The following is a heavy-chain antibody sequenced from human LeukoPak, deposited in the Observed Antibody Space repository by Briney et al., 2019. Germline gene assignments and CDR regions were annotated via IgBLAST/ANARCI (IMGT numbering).Heavy chain of an antibody. CDR2: ISSSGGTI. Sequence: GVSLRLSCAASGFTFSDYQMNWIRQAPGKGLEWVSYISSSGGTISYADSVKGRFTISRDNAKNSLYLQMNSLRAEDTAVYYCARDEYYYGSGADIWGQGTMVTVSS. CDR3: ARDEYYYGSGADI. D-gene: IGHD3-10*01. CDR1: GFTFSDYQ. V-gene: IGHV3-11*01. J-gene: IGHJ3*02.